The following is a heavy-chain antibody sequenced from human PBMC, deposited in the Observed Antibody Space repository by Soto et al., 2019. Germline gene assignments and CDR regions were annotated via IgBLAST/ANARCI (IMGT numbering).Heavy chain of an antibody. Sequence: QVQLVQSEAEMKKPGASVTVSCKASGYNFTNYGLSWVRKAPGQGLQWMGWISGYNGNTHDAHKLQGRVTMTTDTPTTKGYIELWSLRSDDTAVYYCARDIVVGAPAIPLPFYPSDGIDVWGQGVTVTVSS. D-gene: IGHD2-2*02. V-gene: IGHV1-18*04. CDR1: GYNFTNYG. CDR3: ARDIVVGAPAIPLPFYPSDGIDV. J-gene: IGHJ6*02. CDR2: ISGYNGNT.